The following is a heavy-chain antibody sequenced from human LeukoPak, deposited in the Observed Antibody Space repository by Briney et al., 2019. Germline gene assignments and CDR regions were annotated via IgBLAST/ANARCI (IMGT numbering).Heavy chain of an antibody. D-gene: IGHD5-24*01. CDR2: IMPIFGTA. CDR3: AREGSRRDGYNKFDY. Sequence: GSSVKVSCKASGGTFSSYAISWVRQAPGQGLEWMGGIMPIFGTANYAQKFQGRVTITADESTSTAYMELSSLRSEDTAVYYCAREGSRRDGYNKFDYWGQGTLVTVSS. CDR1: GGTFSSYA. V-gene: IGHV1-69*01. J-gene: IGHJ4*02.